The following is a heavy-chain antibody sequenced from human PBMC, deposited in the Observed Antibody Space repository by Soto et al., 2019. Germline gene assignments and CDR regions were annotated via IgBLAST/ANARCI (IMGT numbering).Heavy chain of an antibody. CDR3: ARMDTAMASVDY. D-gene: IGHD5-18*01. CDR2: INHSGST. CDR1: GGSFSGYY. V-gene: IGHV4-34*01. J-gene: IGHJ4*02. Sequence: SETLSLTCAVYGGSFSGYYWSWIRQPPGKGLEWIGEINHSGSTNYNPSLKSRVTISVDTSKNQFSLKLSSVTAADTAVYYCARMDTAMASVDYWGQGTLVTVSS.